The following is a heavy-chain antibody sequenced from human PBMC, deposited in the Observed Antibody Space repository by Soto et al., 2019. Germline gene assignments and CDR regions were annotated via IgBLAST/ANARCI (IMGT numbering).Heavy chain of an antibody. Sequence: QVQLQESGPGLVKPSQTLSLTCTVSGGSISNGNYYWSWIRQHPEKGLEWIGYIDYRGTTHYNPSLESRVTISVDTSNNQFSLNLSSVTAADTAVYYCAREVKVPAAADAFDIWGQGTMVTVSS. J-gene: IGHJ3*02. CDR2: IDYRGTT. CDR3: AREVKVPAAADAFDI. V-gene: IGHV4-31*03. D-gene: IGHD2-2*01. CDR1: GGSISNGNYY.